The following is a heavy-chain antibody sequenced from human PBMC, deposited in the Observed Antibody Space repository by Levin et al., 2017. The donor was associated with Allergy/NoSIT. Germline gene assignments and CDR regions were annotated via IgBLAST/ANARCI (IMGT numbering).Heavy chain of an antibody. CDR1: AGSFSREY. Sequence: SQTLSLTCSVSAGSFSREYWTWIRPPAGKGLEWIGRIYSTGSPTYNPSLKSRATMSVDSSKHQIFLQLTSVTAADTAVYYCARNRNHFDYWGRGILVTVSS. CDR3: ARNRNHFDY. CDR2: IYSTGSP. J-gene: IGHJ4*02. D-gene: IGHD1-14*01. V-gene: IGHV4-4*07.